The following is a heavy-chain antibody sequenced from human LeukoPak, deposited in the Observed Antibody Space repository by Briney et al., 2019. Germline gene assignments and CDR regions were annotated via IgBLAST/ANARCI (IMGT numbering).Heavy chain of an antibody. Sequence: GGSPRLSCAASGFTVSNNYLNWVRQAPGKGLEWVSLIYSDGSTSYADSVKGRFTISRDNSKNTLYLQMNSLRVEDTAVYYCARDPPAVTTNTYGWGQGTLVTVSS. D-gene: IGHD1-1*01. CDR1: GFTVSNNY. V-gene: IGHV3-66*01. J-gene: IGHJ4*02. CDR2: IYSDGST. CDR3: ARDPPAVTTNTYG.